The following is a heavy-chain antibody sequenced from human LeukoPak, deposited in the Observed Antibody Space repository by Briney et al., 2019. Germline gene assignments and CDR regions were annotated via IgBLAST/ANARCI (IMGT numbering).Heavy chain of an antibody. CDR1: GFTFSSYA. D-gene: IGHD1-7*01. J-gene: IGHJ4*02. V-gene: IGHV3-23*01. Sequence: GGSLRLSCAASGFTFSSYAMSWVRHAPGKGLEWVSAISGSGGSTYYADSVKGPFTSSRDNSKNTLYLQMKSLRGEDMAVYYCAKEELMSTANFDYWGQGTLVTVSS. CDR2: ISGSGGST. CDR3: AKEELMSTANFDY.